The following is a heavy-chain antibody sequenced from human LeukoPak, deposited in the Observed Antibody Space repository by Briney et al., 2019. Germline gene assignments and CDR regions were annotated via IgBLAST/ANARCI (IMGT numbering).Heavy chain of an antibody. CDR3: TTVTYYYDSSGVDVIDY. D-gene: IGHD3-22*01. Sequence: GGSLRLSCAASGFTFSNAWMSWVRQAPGKGLEWVGRIKSKTDGGTTDYAAPVKGRFAISRDDSKNTLYLQMNSLKTEDTAVYYCTTVTYYYDSSGVDVIDYWGQGTLVTVSS. J-gene: IGHJ4*02. CDR2: IKSKTDGGTT. CDR1: GFTFSNAW. V-gene: IGHV3-15*01.